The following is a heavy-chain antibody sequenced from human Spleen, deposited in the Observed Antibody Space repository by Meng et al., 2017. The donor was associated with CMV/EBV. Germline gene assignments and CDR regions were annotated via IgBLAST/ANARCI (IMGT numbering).Heavy chain of an antibody. CDR3: ARDLLVPPDYYYGMHV. J-gene: IGHJ6*02. Sequence: GESLKISCAASGFTFSDYTMNWVRQGPGQGLEWVASITGSSSYIYYADSVKGRFTVSRDNAKKSLHLQMNSLRGEDTGVYYCARDLLVPPDYYYGMHVRGQGTTVTVSS. CDR1: GFTFSDYT. D-gene: IGHD2-2*01. CDR2: ITGSSSYI. V-gene: IGHV3-21*01.